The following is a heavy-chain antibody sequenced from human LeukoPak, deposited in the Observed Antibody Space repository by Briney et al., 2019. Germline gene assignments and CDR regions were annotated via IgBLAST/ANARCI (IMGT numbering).Heavy chain of an antibody. CDR3: ARLCFDYDFWSGYYLFDL. D-gene: IGHD3-3*01. Sequence: GGSLRLSRAASGFTFSSYSMNWVRQAPGKGLEWVSSISSSSSYIYYADSVKGRFTISRDNAKNSLYLQMNSLGAEDTAVYYCARLCFDYDFWSGYYLFDLWGRGTLVTVS. CDR1: GFTFSSYS. J-gene: IGHJ2*01. V-gene: IGHV3-21*01. CDR2: ISSSSSYI.